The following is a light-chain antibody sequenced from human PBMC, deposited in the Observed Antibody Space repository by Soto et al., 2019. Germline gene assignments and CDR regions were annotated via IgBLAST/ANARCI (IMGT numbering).Light chain of an antibody. CDR2: GAS. V-gene: IGKV3D-15*01. J-gene: IGKJ5*01. CDR1: ESVSRN. CDR3: QQYNKWPAEIT. Sequence: EVVMTQSPATLSVSPGERATLSCRASESVSRNLAWYQQKPGQAPRLLIYGASSRATGIPARFSGSGSGTEFTLTISSLQSEDSGVYYCQQYNKWPAEITFGQGTRLEIK.